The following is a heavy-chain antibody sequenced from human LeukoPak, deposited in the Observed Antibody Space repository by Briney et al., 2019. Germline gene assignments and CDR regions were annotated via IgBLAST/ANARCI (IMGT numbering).Heavy chain of an antibody. CDR1: GGTFSRYA. V-gene: IGHV1-69*04. Sequence: SSVKVSCKASGGTFSRYAISWVRQAPGQGLEWMGRIIPIFGIANYAQKFQGRVAITADKSTSTAYMELSSLRSEDTAVYYCAREGYCSGGSCYFSHYYYGMDVWGQGTTVTVSS. J-gene: IGHJ6*02. CDR2: IIPIFGIA. CDR3: AREGYCSGGSCYFSHYYYGMDV. D-gene: IGHD2-15*01.